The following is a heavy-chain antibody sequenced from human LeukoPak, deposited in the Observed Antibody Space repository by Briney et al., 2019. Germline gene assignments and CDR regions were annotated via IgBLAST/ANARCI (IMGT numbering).Heavy chain of an antibody. Sequence: PSETLSLTCTVSGGSISSYYWSWIRQPPGKGLERIGYIYFSGSTNSNPSLKSRVTISVDTSKNQFSLKLSSVTAADTAVYYCARHYYYVSSGLFHYWGQGTLVTVSS. CDR3: ARHYYYVSSGLFHY. D-gene: IGHD3-22*01. J-gene: IGHJ4*02. CDR1: GGSISSYY. CDR2: IYFSGST. V-gene: IGHV4-59*01.